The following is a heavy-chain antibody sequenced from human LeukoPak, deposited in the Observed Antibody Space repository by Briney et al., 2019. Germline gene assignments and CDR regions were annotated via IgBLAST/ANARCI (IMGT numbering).Heavy chain of an antibody. CDR2: INHSGST. CDR3: AREYYDYVWGSYRPQAFDY. D-gene: IGHD3-16*02. CDR1: GGSFSGYY. J-gene: IGHJ4*02. V-gene: IGHV4-34*01. Sequence: SETLSLTCAVYGGSFSGYYWSWIRQPPGKGLEWIGEINHSGSTNYNPSLKSRVTISVDTSKNQFSLKLSSVTAADTAVYYCAREYYDYVWGSYRPQAFDYWGQGTLVTVSS.